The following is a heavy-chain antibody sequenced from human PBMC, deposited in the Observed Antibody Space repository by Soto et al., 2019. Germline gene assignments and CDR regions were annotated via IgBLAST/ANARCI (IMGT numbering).Heavy chain of an antibody. V-gene: IGHV3-30*03. J-gene: IGHJ6*02. CDR3: ARDRGGSGAGYNRHSYLYARDV. CDR1: GFFFSSYT. D-gene: IGHD3-16*01. CDR2: ISHDGSNK. Sequence: QVQLVESGGGVVQPGRSLRLSCAASGFFFSSYTMHWVRQAQGKGLEWVAAISHDGSNKYYADSVKGRFIISRDNSKNTLYLQINSLRAEETAVYYCARDRGGSGAGYNRHSYLYARDVGGQGTTVTVSS.